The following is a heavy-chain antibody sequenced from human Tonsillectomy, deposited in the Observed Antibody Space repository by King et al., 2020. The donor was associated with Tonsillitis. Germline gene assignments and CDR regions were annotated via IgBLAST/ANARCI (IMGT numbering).Heavy chain of an antibody. D-gene: IGHD1-7*01. CDR2: IWYDGSNE. Sequence: VQLVESGGGVVQPGRSLRLSCAASGFTFSSCGMHWVRQAPGKGLEWVALIWYDGSNEYYADSVKGRFTISRDNSKNTLYLQMNSLRAEDTAVYYCARDHPNWNYVFDYWGQGTLVTVSS. CDR1: GFTFSSCG. CDR3: ARDHPNWNYVFDY. V-gene: IGHV3-33*08. J-gene: IGHJ4*02.